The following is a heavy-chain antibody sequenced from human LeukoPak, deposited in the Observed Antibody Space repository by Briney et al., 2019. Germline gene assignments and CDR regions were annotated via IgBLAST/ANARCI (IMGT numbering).Heavy chain of an antibody. D-gene: IGHD5-12*01. V-gene: IGHV1-8*01. CDR2: LNPNSGNT. Sequence: ASVMVSCKASGYTFTSYDNNWVRQATGQGLEWMGWLNPNSGNTGYAQKFQGRVTMTRNTSISTAYMELSSLRSEDTAVYYCARGRTRYSGYDYGYWGQGTLVTVSS. CDR3: ARGRTRYSGYDYGY. CDR1: GYTFTSYD. J-gene: IGHJ4*02.